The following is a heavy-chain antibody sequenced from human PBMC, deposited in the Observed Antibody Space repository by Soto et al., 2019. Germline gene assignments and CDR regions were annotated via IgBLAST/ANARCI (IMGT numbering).Heavy chain of an antibody. CDR1: GGSLSDYF. CDR3: ASDFCSGGSCRFDY. J-gene: IGHJ4*02. V-gene: IGHV4-34*01. D-gene: IGHD2-15*01. Sequence: SETLSLTCVVSGGSLSDYFWSWIRQPPGMALEWIGEINHLGSINYNPSLKSRVTMSVDTSKNQFSLTLNSVTAADTAVYYCASDFCSGGSCRFDYWGQGTLVTVS. CDR2: INHLGSI.